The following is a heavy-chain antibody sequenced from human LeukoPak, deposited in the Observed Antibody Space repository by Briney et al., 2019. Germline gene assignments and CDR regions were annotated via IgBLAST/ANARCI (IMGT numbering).Heavy chain of an antibody. CDR2: ISSSSSYI. J-gene: IGHJ3*02. CDR1: GFTFSSYS. CDR3: ARTIAAAGNDAFDI. V-gene: IGHV3-21*01. D-gene: IGHD6-13*01. Sequence: GGSLRLSCAASGFTFSSYSMNWVRQAPGKGLEWVSSISSSSSYIYYADSVKGRFTISRDNAKNSLYLQMNSLRAEDTAVYYCARTIAAAGNDAFDIWGQGTMVTVSS.